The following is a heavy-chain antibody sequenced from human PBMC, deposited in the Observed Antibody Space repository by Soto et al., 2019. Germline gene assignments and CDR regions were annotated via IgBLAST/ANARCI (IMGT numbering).Heavy chain of an antibody. CDR3: ARGRIVGATGWFDP. J-gene: IGHJ5*02. D-gene: IGHD1-26*01. Sequence: ASVKVSCKASGYTFTGYYMHWVRQAPGQGLEWMGWINPNSGGTNYAQKFQGWVTMTRDTSISTAYMELSRLRSDDTAVYYCARGRIVGATGWFDPWGQGTLVTVSS. CDR1: GYTFTGYY. V-gene: IGHV1-2*04. CDR2: INPNSGGT.